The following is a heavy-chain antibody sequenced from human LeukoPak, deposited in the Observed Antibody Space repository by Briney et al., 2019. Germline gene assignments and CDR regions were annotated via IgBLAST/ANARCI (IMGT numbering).Heavy chain of an antibody. CDR1: GFTFSSYS. D-gene: IGHD3-10*01. V-gene: IGHV3-21*01. CDR3: ARRVADPADFDY. Sequence: PGGSLRLSCAASGFTFSSYSMTWVRQAPGKGLEWVSSISSSSSYIYYADSVKGRFTISRDNAKNSLYLQMNSLRAEDTAVYYCARRVADPADFDYWGQGTLVTVSS. CDR2: ISSSSSYI. J-gene: IGHJ4*02.